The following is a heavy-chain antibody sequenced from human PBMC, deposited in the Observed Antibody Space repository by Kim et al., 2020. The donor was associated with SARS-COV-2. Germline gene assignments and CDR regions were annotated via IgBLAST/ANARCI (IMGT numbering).Heavy chain of an antibody. J-gene: IGHJ4*02. Sequence: SETLSLTCTVSGGSISSGDYYWSWIRQPPGKGLEWIGYIYYSGSTYYNPSLKSRVTISVDTSKNQFSLKLSSVTAADTAVYYCARGSGGYYDYIWGSYVAYKSYYFDYWGQGTLVTVSS. V-gene: IGHV4-30-4*01. CDR2: IYYSGST. D-gene: IGHD3-16*01. CDR3: ARGSGGYYDYIWGSYVAYKSYYFDY. CDR1: GGSISSGDYY.